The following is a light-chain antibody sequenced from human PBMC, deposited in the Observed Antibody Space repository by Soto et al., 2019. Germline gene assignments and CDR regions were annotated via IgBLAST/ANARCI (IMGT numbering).Light chain of an antibody. V-gene: IGKV3-20*01. Sequence: EIVLTQSPGTLSLSPGERATLSCRVSQSVSTSYLAWYQQKPGQAPRLLIYVASSRATGIPDRFSGGGSRTRLTLTISGLEPEDSAVYSCQHYCGSRLTFGGGSKVEIK. CDR2: VAS. CDR1: QSVSTSY. J-gene: IGKJ4*01. CDR3: QHYCGSRLT.